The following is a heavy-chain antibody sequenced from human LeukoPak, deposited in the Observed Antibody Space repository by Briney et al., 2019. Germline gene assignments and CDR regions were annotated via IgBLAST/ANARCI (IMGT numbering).Heavy chain of an antibody. Sequence: ASVKVSCKASGYTFTSYGISWVRQAPGQGLEWMGWISAYNGSTNYAQKLQGRVTMTTDTSTSTAYIELRSLRSDDTAVYYCARDRPAYYDFWSGHPPFDYWGQGTLVTVSS. V-gene: IGHV1-18*01. CDR2: ISAYNGST. D-gene: IGHD3-3*01. CDR1: GYTFTSYG. J-gene: IGHJ4*02. CDR3: ARDRPAYYDFWSGHPPFDY.